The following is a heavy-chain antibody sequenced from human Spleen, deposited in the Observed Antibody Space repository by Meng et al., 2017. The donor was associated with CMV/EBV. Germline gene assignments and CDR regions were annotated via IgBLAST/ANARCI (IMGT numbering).Heavy chain of an antibody. D-gene: IGHD2/OR15-2a*01. CDR1: GGSVSNYY. V-gene: IGHV4-4*07. CDR2: IYSSGIT. Sequence: QVQPQGSGPGLVKPSETLSPTCTVSGGSVSNYYWGWIRQSAGKGLEWVGRIYSSGITVYNPSFKSRVIMSVDTSKNQFSLKLNSVTAADTAVYYCARGRVAGTFYLNGFDYWGRGALVTVSS. J-gene: IGHJ4*02. CDR3: ARGRVAGTFYLNGFDY.